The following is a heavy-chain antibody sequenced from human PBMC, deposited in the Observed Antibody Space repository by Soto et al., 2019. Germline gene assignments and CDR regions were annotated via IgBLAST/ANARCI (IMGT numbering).Heavy chain of an antibody. V-gene: IGHV3-23*01. CDR3: ANGGYCISTSCSDPYYYYGMDV. D-gene: IGHD2-2*01. Sequence: PGGSLRLSCAVSGFTFSDYWMSWVRQAPGKGLEWVSAISGSGGSTYYADSVKGRFTISRDNSKNTLYLQMNSLRAEDTAVYYCANGGYCISTSCSDPYYYYGMDVWGQGTTVTVSS. CDR2: ISGSGGST. J-gene: IGHJ6*02. CDR1: GFTFSDYW.